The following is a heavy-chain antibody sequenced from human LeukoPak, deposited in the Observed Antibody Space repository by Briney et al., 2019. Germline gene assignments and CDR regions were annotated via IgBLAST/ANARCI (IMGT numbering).Heavy chain of an antibody. V-gene: IGHV3-21*01. J-gene: IGHJ4*02. CDR2: ISSSTTYI. CDR3: AGVDPSYYDILTGYGDY. D-gene: IGHD3-9*01. CDR1: GFTFSSYA. Sequence: GGSLRLSCAASGFTFSSYAMSWVRQAPGKGLEWVSSISSSTTYIYYADSVKGRFTISRDNAKNSLYLQMNSLRAGDTAVYYCAGVDPSYYDILTGYGDYWGQGTLVTVSS.